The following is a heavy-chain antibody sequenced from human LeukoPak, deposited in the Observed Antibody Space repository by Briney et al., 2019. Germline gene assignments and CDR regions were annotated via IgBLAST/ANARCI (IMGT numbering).Heavy chain of an antibody. D-gene: IGHD3-22*01. CDR1: GGSISSYY. CDR2: IYTSGST. J-gene: IGHJ4*02. CDR3: ARRGVTYYDSSGYYFSDY. V-gene: IGHV4-4*07. Sequence: SETLSLTCTVSGGSISSYYWSWIRQPAGKGLEWIGRIYTSGSTNYNPSLKSRATMSVDTSKNQFSLKLSSVTAADTAVYYCARRGVTYYDSSGYYFSDYWGQGTLVTVSS.